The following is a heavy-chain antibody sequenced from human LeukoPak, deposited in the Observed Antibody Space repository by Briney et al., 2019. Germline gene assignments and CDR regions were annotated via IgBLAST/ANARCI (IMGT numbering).Heavy chain of an antibody. CDR1: GGSISTYY. CDR2: ISSSSYI. Sequence: LSLTCTVSGGSISTYYGNWIRQAPGKGLEWVSSISSSSYIYYADSVKGRFTISRDNAKNSLYLQMNSLRAEDTAVYYCATYDYGGTHLQHWGQGTLVTVSS. V-gene: IGHV3-69-1*01. CDR3: ATYDYGGTHLQH. J-gene: IGHJ1*01. D-gene: IGHD4-23*01.